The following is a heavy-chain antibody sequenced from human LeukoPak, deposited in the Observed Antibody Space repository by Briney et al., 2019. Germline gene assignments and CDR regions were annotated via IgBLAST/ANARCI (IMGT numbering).Heavy chain of an antibody. J-gene: IGHJ4*02. Sequence: ASVKVSCKASGYTFTSYDINWVRQATGQGLEWMGWMNPNSGNTGYAQKFQGRVTMTRDTSTSTVYMELSSLRSEDTAVYYCARGASARVSQAVYWGQGTLVTVSS. CDR3: ARGASARVSQAVY. CDR2: MNPNSGNT. V-gene: IGHV1-8*01. CDR1: GYTFTSYD.